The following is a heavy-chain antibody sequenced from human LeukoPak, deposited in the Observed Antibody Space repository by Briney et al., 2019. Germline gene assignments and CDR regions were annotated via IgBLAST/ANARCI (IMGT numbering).Heavy chain of an antibody. J-gene: IGHJ4*02. D-gene: IGHD1-14*01. V-gene: IGHV3-7*01. CDR2: IKQDGSEK. CDR1: GFTFSSYW. CDR3: ARAHRSRAFDY. Sequence: GGSLRLSCAASGFTFSSYWMSWVRQAPGKGLEWVANIKQDGSEKYYVDSVKGRFTISRDNAKISLYLQMNSLRAEDTAVYYCARAHRSRAFDYWGQGTPVTVSS.